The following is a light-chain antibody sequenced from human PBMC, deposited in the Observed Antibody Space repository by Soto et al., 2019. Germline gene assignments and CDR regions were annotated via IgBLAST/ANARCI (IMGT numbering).Light chain of an antibody. J-gene: IGKJ2*01. V-gene: IGKV3-15*01. Sequence: ELVMTQSPATLSVSPGERATLSCRASQSVSSNLAWYQQKPGQAPRLLIYGASTRATGIPARFSGSGSGTEFPLTISSLQSADFAVYYCQQYNNWPMYTFGQGTKLEIK. CDR1: QSVSSN. CDR3: QQYNNWPMYT. CDR2: GAS.